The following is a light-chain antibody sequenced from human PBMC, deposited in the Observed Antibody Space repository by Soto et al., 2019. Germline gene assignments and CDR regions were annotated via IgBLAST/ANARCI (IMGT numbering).Light chain of an antibody. CDR1: SSDVGGYNY. V-gene: IGLV2-8*01. Sequence: QSVLTQPPAASGSPGQSVAISCTGTSSDVGGYNYVSWYQQHPGKAHKLMIYEVNKRPSGVPDRFSGSKSGNTASLPVSGLPAEDEADYHCSSYAGRSNVFGTGTKVTVL. J-gene: IGLJ1*01. CDR2: EVN. CDR3: SSYAGRSNV.